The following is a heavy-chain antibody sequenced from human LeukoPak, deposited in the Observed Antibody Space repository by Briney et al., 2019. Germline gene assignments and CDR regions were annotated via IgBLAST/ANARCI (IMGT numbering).Heavy chain of an antibody. Sequence: GGSLRLSCAASGFTFSGSAMHWVRQASGKGLEWVGRIRSKANSYATAYAASVKGRFTISRDDSKNTAYLQMNSLKTEDTAVYYCTSTNLLVRGVIIPDYWGQGTLVTVSS. V-gene: IGHV3-73*01. CDR2: IRSKANSYAT. D-gene: IGHD3-10*01. CDR3: TSTNLLVRGVIIPDY. CDR1: GFTFSGSA. J-gene: IGHJ4*02.